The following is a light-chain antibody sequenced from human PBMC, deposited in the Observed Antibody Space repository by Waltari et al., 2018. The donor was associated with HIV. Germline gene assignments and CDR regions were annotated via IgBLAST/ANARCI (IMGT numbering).Light chain of an antibody. V-gene: IGLV1-40*01. CDR2: GNK. CDR1: SPNIAADYD. J-gene: IGLJ2*01. Sequence: QSVLTQPPSVSGAPGQRVTISGTGSSPNIAADYDVHSYQQIPGTAPKLLISGNKNRPSGVPDRFSASKSGTSASLAITGLQPEDEADYFCQSYDSTLNAAVVFGGGTKLTVL. CDR3: QSYDSTLNAAVV.